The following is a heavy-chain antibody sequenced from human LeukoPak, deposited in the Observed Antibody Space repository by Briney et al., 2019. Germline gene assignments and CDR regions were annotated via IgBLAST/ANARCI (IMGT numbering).Heavy chain of an antibody. Sequence: PSETLSLTCTVSVVSIRSYYWSWIRQPPGKGLEWIGYIYYSGSTNYNPSLKSRVTISVDTSKNQFSLKLSSVTAADTAVYYCASDQMIMGTRTMDVWGQGTTVTVSS. V-gene: IGHV4-59*01. J-gene: IGHJ6*02. D-gene: IGHD1-1*01. CDR1: VVSIRSYY. CDR3: ASDQMIMGTRTMDV. CDR2: IYYSGST.